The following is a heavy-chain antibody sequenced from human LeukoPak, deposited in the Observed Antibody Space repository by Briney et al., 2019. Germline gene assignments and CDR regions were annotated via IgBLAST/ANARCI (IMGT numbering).Heavy chain of an antibody. Sequence: PGGSLRLSCAASGFTLSSYWMSWVRQAPGKGLEWVANIKQDGSEKYYVDSVKGRFTISRDNAKNSLYLQMNSLRAEDTAVYFCARGQTTVTNWGQATLVTVSS. CDR2: IKQDGSEK. CDR3: ARGQTTVTN. J-gene: IGHJ4*02. V-gene: IGHV3-7*03. CDR1: GFTLSSYW. D-gene: IGHD4-17*01.